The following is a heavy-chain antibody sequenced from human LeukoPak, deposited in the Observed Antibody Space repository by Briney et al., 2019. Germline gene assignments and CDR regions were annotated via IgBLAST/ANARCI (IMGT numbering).Heavy chain of an antibody. D-gene: IGHD7-27*01. J-gene: IGHJ4*02. CDR3: ARDHDWGVDY. CDR1: GFTFTDHY. V-gene: IGHV1-2*02. CDR2: INGKRGDT. Sequence: SVKVSCKASGFTFTDHYMHWVRQAPGQGLEWMGWINGKRGDTNYAQNFQDRVTMTRDTSTSTVYMELSRLTVDDTAVYYCARDHDWGVDYWGQGTLVTVSS.